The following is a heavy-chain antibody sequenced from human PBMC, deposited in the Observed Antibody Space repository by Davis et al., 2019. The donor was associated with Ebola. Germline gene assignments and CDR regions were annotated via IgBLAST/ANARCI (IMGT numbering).Heavy chain of an antibody. V-gene: IGHV3-7*01. CDR1: GFTFSSYS. Sequence: GGSLRLSCAASGFTFSSYSMNWVRQVPGRRPEWVASIKQDGSEKYYVDSVKGRFTISRDNSKNTLYLQMNSLRAEDTAVYYCVRDTYYYYNTMDVWGKGTAVTVSS. J-gene: IGHJ6*04. CDR2: IKQDGSEK. CDR3: VRDTYYYYNTMDV.